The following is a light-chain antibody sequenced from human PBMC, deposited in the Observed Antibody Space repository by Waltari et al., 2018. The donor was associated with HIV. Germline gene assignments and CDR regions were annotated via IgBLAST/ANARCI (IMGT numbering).Light chain of an antibody. V-gene: IGLV3-19*01. CDR2: GKN. CDR1: SLRTFY. CDR3: NSRDSSVNDVV. J-gene: IGLJ2*01. Sequence: SSELTQDPTVSVALGHSVTITCRGDSLRTFYASWYQQKPGQAPILVIYGKNYRPSGIPDRFSGSSSGNTASLTITGAQEEDEAEYFCNSRDSSVNDVVFGGGTKLTVL.